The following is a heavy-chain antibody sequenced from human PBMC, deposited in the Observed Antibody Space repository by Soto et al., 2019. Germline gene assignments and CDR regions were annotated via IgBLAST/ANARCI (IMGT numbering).Heavy chain of an antibody. CDR1: GFTFSSYW. V-gene: IGHV3-7*01. CDR3: ARVGGKGYCSGGSCYRFDY. Sequence: QPGGSLRLSCAASGFTFSSYWMSWVRQAPGKGLEWVANIKQDGSEKYYVDSVKGRFTISRDNAKNSLYLQMNSLRAEDTAVYYCARVGGKGYCSGGSCYRFDYWGQGTLVTVSS. D-gene: IGHD2-15*01. J-gene: IGHJ4*02. CDR2: IKQDGSEK.